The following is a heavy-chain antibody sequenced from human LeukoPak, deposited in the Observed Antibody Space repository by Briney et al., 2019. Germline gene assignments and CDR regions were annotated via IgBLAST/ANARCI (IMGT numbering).Heavy chain of an antibody. CDR2: ISSNGGST. CDR3: ARDHRGSSYYIFAGFDY. Sequence: GGSLRLACAASGFTFSSYAMHWVRQAPGKGLEYVSAISSNGGSTYYANSVKGRFTISRDNSKNTLYLQMGSLRAEDMAVYYCARDHRGSSYYIFAGFDYWGQGTLVTVSS. CDR1: GFTFSSYA. J-gene: IGHJ4*02. V-gene: IGHV3-64*01. D-gene: IGHD6-13*01.